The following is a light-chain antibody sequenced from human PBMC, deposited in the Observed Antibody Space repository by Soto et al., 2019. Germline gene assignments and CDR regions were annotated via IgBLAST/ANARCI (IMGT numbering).Light chain of an antibody. CDR1: SSDVGDYNY. CDR3: SSYISSNILVV. CDR2: EVS. J-gene: IGLJ2*01. Sequence: QSVLAQPASVSGSPGQSITISCTGTSSDVGDYNYVSWYQHHPGKAPKLMIYEVSNRPSGVSNRFSGSKSGNTASLTISGLQAEDEADYYCSSYISSNILVVLGGGTKVTAL. V-gene: IGLV2-14*01.